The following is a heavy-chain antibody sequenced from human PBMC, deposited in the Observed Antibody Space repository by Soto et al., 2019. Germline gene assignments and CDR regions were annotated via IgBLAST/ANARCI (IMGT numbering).Heavy chain of an antibody. CDR1: GGSISSYY. J-gene: IGHJ3*02. D-gene: IGHD3-9*01. Sequence: QVQLQESGPGLVKPSETLSLTCTVSGGSISSYYWSWIRQPPGKGLEWIGYIYYSGSTNYNPSLKRRVTISVDTSKNQFSLKLSSVTAADTAVYYCARVHDILTGYYAFDIWGQGTMVTVSS. CDR2: IYYSGST. V-gene: IGHV4-59*01. CDR3: ARVHDILTGYYAFDI.